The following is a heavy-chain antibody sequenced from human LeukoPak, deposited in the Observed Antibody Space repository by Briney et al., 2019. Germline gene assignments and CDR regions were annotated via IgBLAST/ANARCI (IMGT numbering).Heavy chain of an antibody. CDR2: ISGSGGST. J-gene: IGHJ4*02. D-gene: IGHD3-22*01. CDR1: GFTFSTYA. V-gene: IGHV3-23*01. CDR3: AKSSYYDSSGYYREYYFDY. Sequence: GGSLRLSCAASGFTFSTYAMSWVRQAPGKGLEWVSAISGSGGSTNYADSVKGRVTVSRDNSKSTLYLQMNSLRAEDTAVYYCAKSSYYDSSGYYREYYFDYWGQGTLVTVSP.